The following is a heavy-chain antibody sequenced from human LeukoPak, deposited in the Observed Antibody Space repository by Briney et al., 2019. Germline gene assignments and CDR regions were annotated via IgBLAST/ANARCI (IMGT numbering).Heavy chain of an antibody. CDR2: ISGSGGST. Sequence: GGSLRLSSVAPGFTFSGSTICWVRQAPGKGLEWVSAISGSGGSTYYADSVKGRFTISRDNSKNTLFLQMNSLRAEDTAVYYCAKDCSCRGARCNVWSWGEGKMVTVSS. CDR3: AKDCSCRGARCNVWS. D-gene: IGHD2-15*01. CDR1: GFTFSGST. V-gene: IGHV3-23*01. J-gene: IGHJ3*01.